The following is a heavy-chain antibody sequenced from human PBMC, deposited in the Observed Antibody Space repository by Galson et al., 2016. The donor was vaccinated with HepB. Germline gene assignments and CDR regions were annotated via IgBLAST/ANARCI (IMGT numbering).Heavy chain of an antibody. CDR2: ISYDGTNT. CDR1: GFTFSDYG. D-gene: IGHD3-10*02. V-gene: IGHV3-30*18. Sequence: SLRLSCAASGFTFSDYGMHWVRQAPGKGLEWVAVISYDGTNTYYVDSVKGRFTISRDNSKNTLFLQMDSLRLEDTAAYYSAKEGGISTTMLDYYSHYDMDGWGQGTTVTVSS. CDR3: AKEGGISTTMLDYYSHYDMDG. J-gene: IGHJ6*02.